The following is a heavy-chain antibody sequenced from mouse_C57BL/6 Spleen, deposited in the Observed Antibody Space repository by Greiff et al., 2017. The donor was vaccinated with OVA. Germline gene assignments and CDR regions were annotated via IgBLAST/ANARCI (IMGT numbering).Heavy chain of an antibody. CDR2: INPYNGDT. Sequence: EVQPQQSGPELVKPGDSVKISCKASGYSFTGYFMNWVMQSHGKSLEWIGRINPYNGDTFFNQKFKGKATLTVDKSSSTAHMELRSLTSEDSAVYYCARSNYYGSSYFAYWGQGTLVTVSA. J-gene: IGHJ3*01. CDR1: GYSFTGYF. D-gene: IGHD1-1*01. CDR3: ARSNYYGSSYFAY. V-gene: IGHV1-20*01.